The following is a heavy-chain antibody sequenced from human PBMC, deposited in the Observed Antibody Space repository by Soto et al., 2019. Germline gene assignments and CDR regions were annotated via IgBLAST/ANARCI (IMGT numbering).Heavy chain of an antibody. CDR1: GYTFTSYA. Sequence: QVQLVQSGAEVKKPGASVKVSCKASGYTFTSYAMHWVRQAPGQRLEWMGWINAGNGNTKYSQKFQGRVTITRDTSASTAYMELSSLRSEDTAVYYCASAHRGDMILVSGPYFDYWCQGTLVTVSS. CDR3: ASAHRGDMILVSGPYFDY. D-gene: IGHD3-22*01. J-gene: IGHJ4*02. V-gene: IGHV1-3*01. CDR2: INAGNGNT.